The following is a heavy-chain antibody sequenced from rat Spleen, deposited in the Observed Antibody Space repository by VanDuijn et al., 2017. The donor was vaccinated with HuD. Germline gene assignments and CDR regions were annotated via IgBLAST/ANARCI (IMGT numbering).Heavy chain of an antibody. CDR3: VRYTAAISFDY. Sequence: EVQLQESGPGLVKPSQSLSLTCSVTGYSITSNFWGWIRKFPGNKMEWMGFINYSGSTSYIPSLKSRISITRDTSKNQFFLQLNSVTTEDTAIYFCVRYTAAISFDYWGQGVMVTVSS. CDR2: INYSGST. CDR1: GYSITSNF. V-gene: IGHV3-1*01. J-gene: IGHJ2*01. D-gene: IGHD1-2*01.